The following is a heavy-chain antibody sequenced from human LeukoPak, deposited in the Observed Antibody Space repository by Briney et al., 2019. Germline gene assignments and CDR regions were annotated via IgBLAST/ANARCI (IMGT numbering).Heavy chain of an antibody. J-gene: IGHJ5*02. CDR2: INPSGGST. V-gene: IGHV1-46*01. Sequence: ASVKVSCKASGYTFTSYYMHWVRQAPGQGLEWMGIINPSGGSTSYAQKFQGRVTMTRDTSTSTVYMELSSLGSEDTAVYYCARDARVGYCSSTSCYNWFDPWGQGTLVTVSS. CDR3: ARDARVGYCSSTSCYNWFDP. D-gene: IGHD2-2*01. CDR1: GYTFTSYY.